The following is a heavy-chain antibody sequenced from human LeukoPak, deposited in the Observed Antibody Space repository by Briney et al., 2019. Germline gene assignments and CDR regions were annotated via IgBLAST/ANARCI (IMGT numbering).Heavy chain of an antibody. V-gene: IGHV4-34*01. CDR1: GRSFSGYY. CDR3: ARDLLNPTIFGVVIDY. Sequence: SETLSLTCAVYGRSFSGYYWTWIRQTPGKGLEWIGEINHSGITDYNPSLRSRVTISVDTSKNQFSLKLSSVTAADTAVYYCARDLLNPTIFGVVIDYWGQGTLVTVSS. D-gene: IGHD3-3*01. CDR2: INHSGIT. J-gene: IGHJ4*02.